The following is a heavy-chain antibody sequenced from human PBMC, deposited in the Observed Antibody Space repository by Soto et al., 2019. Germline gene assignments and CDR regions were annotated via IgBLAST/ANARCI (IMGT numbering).Heavy chain of an antibody. CDR2: ISSSGSTI. CDR1: GFPFCSYE. CDR3: ARVLGNWFDP. J-gene: IGHJ5*02. V-gene: IGHV3-48*03. Sequence: GGSLRLPCAASGFPFCSYEMNWVSQAPGKGLEWVSYISSSGSTIYYADSVKGRLTISRDNAKNSLYLQMNSLRAEDTAVYYCARVLGNWFDPWGQGTLVTVSS.